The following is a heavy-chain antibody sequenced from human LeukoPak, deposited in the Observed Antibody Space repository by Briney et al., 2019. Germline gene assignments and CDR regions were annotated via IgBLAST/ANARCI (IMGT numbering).Heavy chain of an antibody. CDR2: IYYSGST. CDR1: GGSFSGYY. V-gene: IGHV4-34*01. Sequence: PSETLSLTCAVYGGSFSGYYWSWIRQPPGKGLEWIGSIYYSGSTYYNPSLKSRVTISVDTSKNQFSLKLSSVTAADTAVYYCARRLEGSYSGFDYWGQGTLVTVSS. CDR3: ARRLEGSYSGFDY. J-gene: IGHJ4*02. D-gene: IGHD1-26*01.